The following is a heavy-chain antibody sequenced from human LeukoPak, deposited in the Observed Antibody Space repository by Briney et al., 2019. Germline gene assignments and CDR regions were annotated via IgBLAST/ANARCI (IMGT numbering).Heavy chain of an antibody. V-gene: IGHV3-11*01. CDR3: ASVPIPINYYDSSGYPDC. Sequence: PGGSLRLSCAASGFTFSDYYMSWIRQAPGKGLEWVSYISSSGSTIYYADSVKGRFTISRDNAKNSLYLQMNSLRAEDTAVYYCASVPIPINYYDSSGYPDCWGQGTLVTVPS. D-gene: IGHD3-22*01. J-gene: IGHJ4*02. CDR1: GFTFSDYY. CDR2: ISSSGSTI.